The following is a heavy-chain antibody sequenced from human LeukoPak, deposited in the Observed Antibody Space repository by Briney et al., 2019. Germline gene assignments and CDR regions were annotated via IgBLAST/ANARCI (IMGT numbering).Heavy chain of an antibody. CDR3: ARDLSSGWYYFDY. CDR2: IIPLFGTP. CDR1: GGTFSSYA. Sequence: ASVKVSCKASGGTFSSYAITWVRQAPGQGLEWMGGIIPLFGTPNYAQKSQGRVTITADESTSTAYMELSSLRSEDTAVYYCARDLSSGWYYFDYWGQGTLVTVSS. V-gene: IGHV1-69*13. D-gene: IGHD6-19*01. J-gene: IGHJ4*02.